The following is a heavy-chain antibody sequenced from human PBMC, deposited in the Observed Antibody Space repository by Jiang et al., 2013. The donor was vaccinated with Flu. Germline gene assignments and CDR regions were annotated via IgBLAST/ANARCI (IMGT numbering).Heavy chain of an antibody. Sequence: SGAEVKKPGSSVRVSCKDSGGSLTSYAIYWVRQAPGQGLEWMGGIIPIFGTSSYAQDLQGRVTITAGRSTNTAYMELSGLTSEDTAVYYCARGVGGYGDYADYWGQGTLVTVSS. J-gene: IGHJ4*02. CDR2: IIPIFGTS. V-gene: IGHV1-69*06. CDR3: ARGVGGYGDYADY. CDR1: GGSLTSYA. D-gene: IGHD5-18*01.